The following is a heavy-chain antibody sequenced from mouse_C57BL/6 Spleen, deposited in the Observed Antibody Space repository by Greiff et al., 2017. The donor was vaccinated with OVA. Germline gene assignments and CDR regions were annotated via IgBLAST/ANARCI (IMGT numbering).Heavy chain of an antibody. CDR1: GYTFTSYW. V-gene: IGHV1-53*01. D-gene: IGHD6-1*01. J-gene: IGHJ1*03. Sequence: VQLQQPGTELVKPGASVKLSCKASGYTFTSYWMHWVKQRPGQGLEWIGNINPSNGGTNYNEKFKSKATLTVDKSSSTPYMQRRSRRSEDSAGYYCARGGFPSYWYFDVWGTGTTVTVSS. CDR2: INPSNGGT. CDR3: ARGGFPSYWYFDV.